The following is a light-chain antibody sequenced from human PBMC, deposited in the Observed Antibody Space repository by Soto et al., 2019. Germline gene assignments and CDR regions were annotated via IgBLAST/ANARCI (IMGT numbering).Light chain of an antibody. CDR3: QQYDSSPIT. J-gene: IGKJ5*01. V-gene: IGKV3-20*01. Sequence: EIVLTQSPGTLSLSPGERATLSCRASQSVSSSYLAWYQQKPGQAPRLLIYGASSRATGIPDTFSGSGSGTAFTLTISRLEPEDFAVYYCQQYDSSPITFGQGTRLEIK. CDR2: GAS. CDR1: QSVSSSY.